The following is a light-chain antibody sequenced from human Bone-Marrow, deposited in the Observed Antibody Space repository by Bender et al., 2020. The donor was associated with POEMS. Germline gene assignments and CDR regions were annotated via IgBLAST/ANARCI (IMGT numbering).Light chain of an antibody. Sequence: QSALTQPASVSGSPGQSVTISCTGASSDVGGYNYVSWYQQYPGKAPRLVIYDVNKRPSEVSDRFSGSKSGNTASLTISGLQAEDEAEYHCISYRGWSNYVVGTATKVTVL. CDR2: DVN. CDR1: SSDVGGYNY. J-gene: IGLJ1*01. V-gene: IGLV2-14*03. CDR3: ISYRGWSNYV.